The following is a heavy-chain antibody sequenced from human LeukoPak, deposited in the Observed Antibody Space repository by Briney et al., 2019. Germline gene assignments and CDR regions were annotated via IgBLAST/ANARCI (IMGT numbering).Heavy chain of an antibody. D-gene: IGHD6-13*01. CDR2: IIPIFGTA. Sequence: SVKVSCKASGGTFSSYAISWVRQAPGQGLEWMGGIIPIFGTANYAQKFQGRVTITADESTSTAYMELSSLRSEDTAVYYCARMYSSSWLFRDDAFDIWGQGTMVTVTS. V-gene: IGHV1-69*13. CDR3: ARMYSSSWLFRDDAFDI. J-gene: IGHJ3*02. CDR1: GGTFSSYA.